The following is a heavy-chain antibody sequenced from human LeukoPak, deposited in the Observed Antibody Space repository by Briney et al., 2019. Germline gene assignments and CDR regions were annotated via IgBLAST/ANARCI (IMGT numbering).Heavy chain of an antibody. CDR3: AKAPRRGYCSSTSCYDYYYMDV. Sequence: PGGSLRLSCAASGFTFSSYGMHWVRQAPGKGLEWVAVIWYGGSNKYYADSVKGRFTISRDNSKNTLYLQMNSLRAEDTAVYYCAKAPRRGYCSSTSCYDYYYMDVWGKGTTVTVSS. CDR2: IWYGGSNK. D-gene: IGHD2-2*01. CDR1: GFTFSSYG. V-gene: IGHV3-30*02. J-gene: IGHJ6*03.